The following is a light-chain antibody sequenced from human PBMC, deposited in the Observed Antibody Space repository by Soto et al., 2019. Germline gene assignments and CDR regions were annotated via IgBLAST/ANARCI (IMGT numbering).Light chain of an antibody. J-gene: IGKJ1*01. V-gene: IGKV1-6*01. CDR2: AAS. CDR3: LQADSSPLT. Sequence: AIPMTQSPSSLSASVGDVVTITCRASQGIRNALGWYQQKPGKAPKLLIYAASSLQSGVPSRFSGSGSGTAFTLTISSLQPEDFATYYCLQADSSPLTFGQGTKVEIK. CDR1: QGIRNA.